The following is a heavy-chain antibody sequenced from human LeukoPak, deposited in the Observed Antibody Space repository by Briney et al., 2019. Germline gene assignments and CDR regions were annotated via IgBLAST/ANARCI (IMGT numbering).Heavy chain of an antibody. CDR3: ARGAEWELYRFDY. J-gene: IGHJ4*02. CDR1: GYTFTGYY. D-gene: IGHD1-26*01. Sequence: RASVKVSCKASGYTFTGYYMHWVRQAPGQGLEWMGWINPNSGGTNYAQEFQGRVTMTRDTSISTAYMELSRLRSDDTAVYYCARGAEWELYRFDYWGQGTLVTVSS. CDR2: INPNSGGT. V-gene: IGHV1-2*02.